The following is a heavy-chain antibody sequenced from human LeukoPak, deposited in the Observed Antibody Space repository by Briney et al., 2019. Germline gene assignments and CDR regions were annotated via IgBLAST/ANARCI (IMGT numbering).Heavy chain of an antibody. CDR2: IYHSGST. Sequence: SETLSLTRTVSGYSISSGYYWGWIRQPPGKGLEWIGSIYHSGSTYYNPSLKSRVTISVDTSKNQFSLKLSSVTAADAAVYYCARDYGLDNWFDPWGQGTLVTVSS. D-gene: IGHD3-10*01. CDR3: ARDYGLDNWFDP. CDR1: GYSISSGYY. J-gene: IGHJ5*02. V-gene: IGHV4-38-2*02.